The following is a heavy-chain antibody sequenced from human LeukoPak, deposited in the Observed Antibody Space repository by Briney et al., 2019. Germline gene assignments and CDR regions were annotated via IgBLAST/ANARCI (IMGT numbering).Heavy chain of an antibody. CDR2: ISYDGSNK. CDR3: ARPQGEETAMVIWRYFDY. V-gene: IGHV3-30-3*01. Sequence: GGSLRLSCAASGFTFSSYAMHWVRQAPGKGLEWVAVISYDGSNKYYADSEKGRFTISRDNSKNTLYLQMNSLRAEDTAVYYCARPQGEETAMVIWRYFDYWGQGTLVTVSS. CDR1: GFTFSSYA. J-gene: IGHJ4*02. D-gene: IGHD5-18*01.